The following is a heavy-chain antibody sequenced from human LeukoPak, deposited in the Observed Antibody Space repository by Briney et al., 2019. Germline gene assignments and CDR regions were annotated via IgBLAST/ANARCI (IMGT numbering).Heavy chain of an antibody. CDR1: GVSFNDYY. V-gene: IGHV4-34*01. J-gene: IGHJ4*02. Sequence: SETLSLTCAVSGVSFNDYYWSWVRQTPGKGLEWIGEINHSGYTNDCPSLKSRVTLSIDTSRKQFSLSLRSVTVADTGIYYCTRMTAGHDYWGQGTLVTVSS. D-gene: IGHD2-21*02. CDR3: TRMTAGHDY. CDR2: INHSGYT.